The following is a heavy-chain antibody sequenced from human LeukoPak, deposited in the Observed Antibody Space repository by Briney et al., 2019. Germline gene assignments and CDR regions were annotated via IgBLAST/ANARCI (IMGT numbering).Heavy chain of an antibody. D-gene: IGHD7-27*01. Sequence: SETLSLTCTVSGVSVSTTYNWGWVWRPPGKGLEWIGYNGNNNYNPSLKSRATISLDTSKNQFSLKLHSVTDADTAVYYCVRDYWGSLDYWGQGTLVTVSS. CDR2: NGNN. J-gene: IGHJ4*02. CDR3: VRDYWGSLDY. CDR1: GVSVSTTYN. V-gene: IGHV4-61*01.